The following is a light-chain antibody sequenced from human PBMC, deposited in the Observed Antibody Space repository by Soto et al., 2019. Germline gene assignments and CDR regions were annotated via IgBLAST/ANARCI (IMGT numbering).Light chain of an antibody. CDR1: SSDVGGYNY. V-gene: IGLV2-14*01. J-gene: IGLJ1*01. CDR3: SSYTSNSPYV. Sequence: QSALTQPASVSGSPGQSITISCTGTSSDVGGYNYVSWYQQHPGKAPKLMIYDVSNRPLGVSNRFSGSKSGNTASLTNSGLQAEDEAYYYCSSYTSNSPYVFGTGTKVTVL. CDR2: DVS.